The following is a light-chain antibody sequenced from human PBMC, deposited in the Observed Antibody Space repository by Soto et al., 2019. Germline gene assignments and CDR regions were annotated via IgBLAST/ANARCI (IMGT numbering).Light chain of an antibody. CDR3: AAWDASLSGVV. CDR1: SSNIGSNT. V-gene: IGLV1-44*01. CDR2: ISD. J-gene: IGLJ2*01. Sequence: QSVLTQPPSASGTPGQRVTISCSGSSSNIGSNTVNWYQHVPGTAPKLLIYISDQRPSGVPDRFSGSTSGTSASLAISGLQSEHEADHYCAAWDASLSGVVFGGGTKLPVL.